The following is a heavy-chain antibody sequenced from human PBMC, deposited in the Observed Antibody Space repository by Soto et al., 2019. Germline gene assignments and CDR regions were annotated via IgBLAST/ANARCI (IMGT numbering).Heavy chain of an antibody. D-gene: IGHD6-13*01. Sequence: PGGSLRLSCAASGFTFRSLTMNWVRQAPGKGLEWVSTISSNSAYIYYTDALRGRFTISRDNAKNSLHLQMNSLRAEDTAVYYCTRDASRDSSARGWFDPWGPGTLVTV. J-gene: IGHJ5*02. CDR2: ISSNSAYI. CDR3: TRDASRDSSARGWFDP. CDR1: GFTFRSLT. V-gene: IGHV3-21*01.